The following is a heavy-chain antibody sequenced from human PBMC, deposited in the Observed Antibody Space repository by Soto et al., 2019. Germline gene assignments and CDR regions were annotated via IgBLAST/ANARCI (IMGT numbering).Heavy chain of an antibody. CDR1: GFTFSSYA. Sequence: EVQLLESGGGLVQPGGSLRLSCAASGFTFSSYAMSWVRQAPGKGLEWVSAISGSGGSTYYADSVKGRFTISRDNSKNTLYRQINSLRAEDKAVYYFVKMGPYSDSANYDWGIGLLGQGTTVTVSS. CDR3: VKMGPYSDSANYDWGIGL. J-gene: IGHJ6*02. CDR2: ISGSGGST. V-gene: IGHV3-23*01. D-gene: IGHD4-17*01.